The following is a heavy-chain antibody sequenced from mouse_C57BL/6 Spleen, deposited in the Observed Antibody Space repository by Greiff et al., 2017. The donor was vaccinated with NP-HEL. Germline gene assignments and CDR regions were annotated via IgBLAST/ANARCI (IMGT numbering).Heavy chain of an antibody. Sequence: QVQLQQPGAELVKPGASVKLSCKASGYTFTSYWMQWVKQRPGQGLEWIGEIDPSDSYTNYNQKFKGKATLTVDTSSSTAYMQLSSLTSEDSAVYYCARRPNDGYDYFDYWGQGTTLTVSS. D-gene: IGHD2-2*01. CDR2: IDPSDSYT. CDR3: ARRPNDGYDYFDY. CDR1: GYTFTSYW. J-gene: IGHJ2*01. V-gene: IGHV1-50*01.